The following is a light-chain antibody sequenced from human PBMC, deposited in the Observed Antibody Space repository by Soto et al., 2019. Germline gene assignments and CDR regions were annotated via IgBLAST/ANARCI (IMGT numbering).Light chain of an antibody. J-gene: IGKJ4*01. Sequence: EIVLTQSPATLSLSPVERATLSCRASQSVSSYLAWYQQKPGQAPRLLIYDASNRATVIPARFSGSGSGTDFTLTISSLEPEDFAVYYCQQRSNWPTFGGGTKVEIK. CDR1: QSVSSY. V-gene: IGKV3-11*01. CDR3: QQRSNWPT. CDR2: DAS.